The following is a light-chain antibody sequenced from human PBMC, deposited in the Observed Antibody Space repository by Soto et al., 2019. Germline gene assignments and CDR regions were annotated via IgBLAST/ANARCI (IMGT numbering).Light chain of an antibody. CDR2: KTS. Sequence: DIHMTQSPSTMSASVGDRVTITCRASQSISIWLAWYQQKPGKAPNLLIYKTSSLETGVPSRFSVSESGTEFTLTISSLQPDDVATYYCQHWHDYSWTFGQGTKVEVK. CDR3: QHWHDYSWT. V-gene: IGKV1-5*03. J-gene: IGKJ1*01. CDR1: QSISIW.